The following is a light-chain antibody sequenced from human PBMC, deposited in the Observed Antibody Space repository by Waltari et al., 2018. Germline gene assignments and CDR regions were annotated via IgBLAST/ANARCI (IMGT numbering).Light chain of an antibody. J-gene: IGLJ2*01. Sequence: FAMPKPASVSGSPGTSFTITCTGTSIDFGGSTYAPWYQQHPGKPPKLRIYYVSIVPSGVSTRFSGSQSGNTASRTISGLQAEDEADYYCSSYTSSSTLVFGGGTKLTVL. V-gene: IGLV2-14*03. CDR2: YVS. CDR1: SIDFGGSTY. CDR3: SSYTSSSTLV.